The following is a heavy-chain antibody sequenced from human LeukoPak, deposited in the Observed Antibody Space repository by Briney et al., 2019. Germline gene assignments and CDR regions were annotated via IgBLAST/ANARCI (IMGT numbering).Heavy chain of an antibody. D-gene: IGHD2-2*01. J-gene: IGHJ4*02. CDR1: GASISRYY. Sequence: SETLSLTCTVSGASISRYYWSWIRQSPGKGLEWIGYIYNSETTNYNPSLKSRVAMSLYTSKSQFSPRLRSVTAADTALYFCAGGGYCSSSSCFAPLFDWWGRGTLVTVSS. CDR2: IYNSETT. CDR3: AGGGYCSSSSCFAPLFDW. V-gene: IGHV4-59*01.